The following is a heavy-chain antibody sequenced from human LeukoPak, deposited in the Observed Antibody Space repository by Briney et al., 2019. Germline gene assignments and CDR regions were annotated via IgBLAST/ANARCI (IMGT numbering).Heavy chain of an antibody. V-gene: IGHV3-21*04. J-gene: IGHJ3*02. CDR2: ISSSSSYI. CDR1: RFTFSSYN. Sequence: GGSLRLSCAASRFTFSSYNMNWVRQAPGKGLEWVSSISSSSSYIYYADSVKGRFTISRDNSKNTLYLQMNSLRAEDTAVYYCAKESGSYFLDTDAFDIWGQGTMVTVSS. CDR3: AKESGSYFLDTDAFDI. D-gene: IGHD1-26*01.